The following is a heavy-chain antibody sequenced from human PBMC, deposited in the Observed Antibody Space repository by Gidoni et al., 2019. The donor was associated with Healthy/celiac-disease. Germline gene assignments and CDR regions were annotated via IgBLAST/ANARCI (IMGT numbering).Heavy chain of an antibody. CDR2: ISYDGSNK. J-gene: IGHJ4*02. V-gene: IGHV3-30*03. CDR3: AREEDIVVVPAAMGDY. CDR1: GFTVSSYG. D-gene: IGHD2-2*01. Sequence: QVQLVESGGGVVQPGRSLRLSCAASGFTVSSYGMPWVRQAPGKGLEWVAVISYDGSNKYYADSVKGRFTISRDNSKNTLYLQMNSLRAEDTAVYYCAREEDIVVVPAAMGDYWGQGTLVTVSS.